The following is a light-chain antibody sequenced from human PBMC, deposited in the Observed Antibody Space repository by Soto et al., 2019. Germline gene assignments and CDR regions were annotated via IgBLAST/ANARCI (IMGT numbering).Light chain of an antibody. J-gene: IGKJ5*01. V-gene: IGKV3-15*01. Sequence: IGMTQSPATISVSPGERSTLSCRASQSVSSNLAWYQQKPGQAPRLLIYGASTRATGIPARCSGSGSGTDFILTISSLEPEDFAVYYCQHRSNWPSITFGQGTRLEIK. CDR3: QHRSNWPSIT. CDR1: QSVSSN. CDR2: GAS.